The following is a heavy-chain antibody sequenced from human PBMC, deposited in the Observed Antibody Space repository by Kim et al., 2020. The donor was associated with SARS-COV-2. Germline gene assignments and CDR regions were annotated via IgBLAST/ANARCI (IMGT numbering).Heavy chain of an antibody. D-gene: IGHD2-8*01. CDR2: IYYSGST. J-gene: IGHJ6*01. Sequence: SETLSLTCTVSGGSISSGGYYWSWIRQHPGKGLEWIGYIYYSGSTYYNPSLKSRVTISVDTSKNQFSLKLSSVTAADTAVYYCARDTRAPNCTNGVCSSYYYYGMDVWGQGTTVTVSS. V-gene: IGHV4-31*03. CDR1: GGSISSGGYY. CDR3: ARDTRAPNCTNGVCSSYYYYGMDV.